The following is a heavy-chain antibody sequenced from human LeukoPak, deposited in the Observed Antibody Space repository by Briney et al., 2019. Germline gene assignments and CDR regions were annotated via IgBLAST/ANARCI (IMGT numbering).Heavy chain of an antibody. J-gene: IGHJ5*02. CDR3: ASMVGATNS. CDR2: IDYSGST. D-gene: IGHD1-26*01. V-gene: IGHV4-38-2*02. Sequence: SETLSLTCTVSGYSISSGYYWGWLRQPPGKGLEWIGIIDYSGSTYYTPSLKSRVTISVDTSKNQFYLQLSTVTAAATAVYYCASMVGATNSWGQGTLVTL. CDR1: GYSISSGYY.